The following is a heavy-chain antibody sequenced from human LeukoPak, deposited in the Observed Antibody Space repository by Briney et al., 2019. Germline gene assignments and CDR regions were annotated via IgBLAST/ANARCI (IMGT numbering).Heavy chain of an antibody. CDR2: INTDGTVT. J-gene: IGHJ4*02. Sequence: PVGSLRLSCAASGFTFSKYLMLWVRQAPGKGLESVSRINTDGTVTTYADSVKGRFSVSRDNADNTMFLQMNSVRDEDTAVYYCATKQWLAPPPDSWGQGTPVTVSS. D-gene: IGHD6-19*01. V-gene: IGHV3-74*01. CDR3: ATKQWLAPPPDS. CDR1: GFTFSKYL.